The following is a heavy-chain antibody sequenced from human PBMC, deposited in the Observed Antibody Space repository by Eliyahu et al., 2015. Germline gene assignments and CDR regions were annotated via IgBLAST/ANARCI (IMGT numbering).Heavy chain of an antibody. J-gene: IGHJ6*02. D-gene: IGHD4-17*01. Sequence: QVQLQQWGAGLLKPSETLSLTCAVYGGSFSGYYWSWIRQPPGKGLEWIGEINHSGITNYNPSLKSRVTISVDTSKNQFSLKLSSVTAADTAVYYCARRRLDDYGDYGMDVWGQGTTVTVSS. CDR2: INHSGIT. CDR1: GGSFSGYY. V-gene: IGHV4-34*01. CDR3: ARRRLDDYGDYGMDV.